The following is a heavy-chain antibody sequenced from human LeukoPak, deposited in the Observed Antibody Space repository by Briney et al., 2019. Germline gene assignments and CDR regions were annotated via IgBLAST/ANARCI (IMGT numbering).Heavy chain of an antibody. CDR3: ARDLSYSKSSGGSFDY. J-gene: IGHJ4*02. CDR1: GFTFSNYW. CDR2: IKEDGGEK. Sequence: SGGSLRLSCAAPGFTFSNYWMTWVRQAPGKGLEWVANIKEDGGEKYYVDSVKGRFTISRDNAKNSLSLQMDSLRAEDTAVYYCARDLSYSKSSGGSFDYWGQGTLVAVSS. D-gene: IGHD6-6*01. V-gene: IGHV3-7*05.